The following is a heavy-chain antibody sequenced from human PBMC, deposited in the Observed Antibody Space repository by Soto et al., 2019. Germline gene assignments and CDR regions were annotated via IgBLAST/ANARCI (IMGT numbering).Heavy chain of an antibody. J-gene: IGHJ4*02. CDR1: GFTFKSAW. Sequence: GGSLRLSCAASGFTFKSAWMNWVRQAPGKGLEWVGRIYSRADGGTTDYAAPVKGRFTISRDDSKNTLHLQMNSLKTEDTAVYYCTTDPPRARPYDYYGSGTDYWGQGTLVTVSS. V-gene: IGHV3-15*07. D-gene: IGHD3-10*01. CDR2: IYSRADGGTT. CDR3: TTDPPRARPYDYYGSGTDY.